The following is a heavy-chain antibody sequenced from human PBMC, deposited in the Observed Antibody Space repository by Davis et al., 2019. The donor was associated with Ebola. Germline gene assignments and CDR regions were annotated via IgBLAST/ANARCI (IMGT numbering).Heavy chain of an antibody. J-gene: IGHJ3*02. D-gene: IGHD6-19*01. CDR3: ARDRSSGWYDAFDI. V-gene: IGHV4-61*02. Sequence: SETLSLTCTVSGGSISSGSYYWSWIRQPAGKGLEWIGRIGGSTNYNPSLKSRVTMSVDTSKTHFSLKVSSVTAADTAVYYCARDRSSGWYDAFDIWGQGTMVTVSS. CDR1: GGSISSGSYY. CDR2: IGGST.